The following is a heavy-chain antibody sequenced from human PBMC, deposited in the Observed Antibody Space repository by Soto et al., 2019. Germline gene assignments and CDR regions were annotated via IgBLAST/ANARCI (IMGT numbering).Heavy chain of an antibody. J-gene: IGHJ6*02. CDR3: ARTIAAAGTAGAYRYYYYYYGMDV. CDR1: GGSFSGYY. CDR2: INHSGST. D-gene: IGHD6-13*01. Sequence: RSLTCAAYGGSFSGYYWSWIRQPPGKGLEWIGEINHSGSTNYNPSLKSRVTISVDTSKNQFSLKLSSVTAADTAVYYCARTIAAAGTAGAYRYYYYYYGMDVWGQGXTVTVYS. V-gene: IGHV4-34*01.